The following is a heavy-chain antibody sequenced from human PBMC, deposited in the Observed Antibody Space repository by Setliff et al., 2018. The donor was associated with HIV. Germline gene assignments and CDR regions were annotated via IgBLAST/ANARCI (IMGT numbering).Heavy chain of an antibody. J-gene: IGHJ4*02. CDR1: GYTFTDYS. CDR2: INPNSGGT. Sequence: ASVKVSCKTSGYTFTDYSIHWVRQAPGQGLEWMGWINPNSGGTNFAQKFQGRITMTRDTSISTAYMELRRLRSDDTAVYYCAREEYDNSGRPPPTLKYWGPGTLVTVSS. CDR3: AREEYDNSGRPPPTLKY. D-gene: IGHD3-22*01. V-gene: IGHV1-2*02.